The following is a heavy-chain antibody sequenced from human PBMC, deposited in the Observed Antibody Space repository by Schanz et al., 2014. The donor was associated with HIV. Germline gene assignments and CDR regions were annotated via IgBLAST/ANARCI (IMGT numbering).Heavy chain of an antibody. V-gene: IGHV3-9*01. Sequence: EVQLLESGGGLVQPGRSLRLSCAASGFTFDDYAMHWVRQAPGKGLEWVSGISWNSGSIGYADTVKGRFTISRDNAKNSLYLQMNSLRPEDTALYYCARDMGLLWFGESPGDLRGGMDVWGEGTTVTVSS. CDR1: GFTFDDYA. CDR3: ARDMGLLWFGESPGDLRGGMDV. CDR2: ISWNSGSI. D-gene: IGHD3-10*01. J-gene: IGHJ6*04.